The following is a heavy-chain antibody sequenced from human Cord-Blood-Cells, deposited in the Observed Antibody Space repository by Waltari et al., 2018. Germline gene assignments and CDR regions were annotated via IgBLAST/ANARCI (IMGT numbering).Heavy chain of an antibody. V-gene: IGHV3-74*01. Sequence: EVQLVESGGGLVQPGGSLRLSCAASGFTFSSYWMHLVRQAPGKGMVWVSRINSDGSSTSYADSVKGRFTISRDNAKNTLYLQMNSLRAEDTAVYYCARGGTYYDFWSGYYYWGQGTLVTVSS. D-gene: IGHD3-3*01. CDR2: INSDGSST. CDR1: GFTFSSYW. J-gene: IGHJ4*02. CDR3: ARGGTYYDFWSGYYY.